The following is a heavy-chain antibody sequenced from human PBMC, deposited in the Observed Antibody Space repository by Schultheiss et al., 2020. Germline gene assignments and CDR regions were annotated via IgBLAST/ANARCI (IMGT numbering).Heavy chain of an antibody. J-gene: IGHJ4*02. V-gene: IGHV4-34*01. Sequence: SETLSLTCAVYGGSFSGYYWSWIRQPPGKGLEWIGEINHSGSTNYNPSLKSRVTISVDTSKNQFSLKLSSVTAADTAVYYCARDFIYDYGDYVGGYFDYWGQGTLVTVSS. D-gene: IGHD4-17*01. CDR1: GGSFSGYY. CDR2: INHSGST. CDR3: ARDFIYDYGDYVGGYFDY.